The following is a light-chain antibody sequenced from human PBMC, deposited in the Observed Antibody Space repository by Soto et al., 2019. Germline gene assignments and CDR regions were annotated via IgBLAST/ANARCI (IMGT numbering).Light chain of an antibody. J-gene: IGKJ5*01. V-gene: IGKV3-15*01. Sequence: EIVMTHSEATLSVSPGERATLSCRASQSVITNLAWYQQKPGQAPRLVISGASNRATGIPARFSGSGSGTEFTLTISNLQSEDFAVYYCQHYNHWPMYTFGQGTRLEIK. CDR1: QSVITN. CDR2: GAS. CDR3: QHYNHWPMYT.